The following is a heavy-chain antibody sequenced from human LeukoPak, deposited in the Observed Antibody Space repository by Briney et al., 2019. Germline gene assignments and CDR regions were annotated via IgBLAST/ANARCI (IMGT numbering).Heavy chain of an antibody. CDR1: GYTLTELS. V-gene: IGHV1-24*01. Sequence: ASVKVSCKVSGYTLTELSMHWVRQAPGKGLEWMGGFDPEDGETIYAQKFQGRVTMTEDTSTDTAYMELSSLRSEDTAVYYCATPTGIRYYYDSSGYYSGAFDIWGQGTMVTVSS. CDR2: FDPEDGET. D-gene: IGHD3-22*01. J-gene: IGHJ3*02. CDR3: ATPTGIRYYYDSSGYYSGAFDI.